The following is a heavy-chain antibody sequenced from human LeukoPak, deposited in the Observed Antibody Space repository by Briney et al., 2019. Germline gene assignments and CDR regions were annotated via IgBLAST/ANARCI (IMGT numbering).Heavy chain of an antibody. CDR2: IDYSGNT. D-gene: IGHD1-26*01. CDR3: ARLANVGATTGNLVC. V-gene: IGHV4-39*02. CDR1: GGSISDSNYY. Sequence: PSETLSLTCTVSGGSISDSNYYWGWLRQPPGKGLEWIGSIDYSGNTHNNPSLNTRATISVATSNNHGFLKLSSVTGADTAVYFCARLANVGATTGNLVCWRQGTLVTDCS. J-gene: IGHJ4*02.